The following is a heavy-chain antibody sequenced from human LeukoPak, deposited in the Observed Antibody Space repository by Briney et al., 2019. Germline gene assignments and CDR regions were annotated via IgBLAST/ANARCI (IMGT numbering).Heavy chain of an antibody. D-gene: IGHD3-22*01. CDR1: GFTFSSYA. CDR3: AKASYYYDSSDRFDY. CDR2: LSGSGDST. Sequence: GSLRLSCAASGFTFSSYAMTWVRQAPGKGLEWVSGLSGSGDSTYYADSVKGRFTISRDNSKNTLFLQMNNLRAEDTAIYYCAKASYYYDSSDRFDYWGQGTLVTVSS. J-gene: IGHJ4*02. V-gene: IGHV3-23*01.